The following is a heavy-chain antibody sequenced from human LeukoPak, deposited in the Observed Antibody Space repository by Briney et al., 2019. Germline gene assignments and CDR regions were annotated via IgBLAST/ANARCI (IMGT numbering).Heavy chain of an antibody. CDR1: GGSISSGSYY. CDR3: ASFYYDSSGYIDY. D-gene: IGHD3-22*01. V-gene: IGHV4-61*02. J-gene: IGHJ4*02. CDR2: IYTSGST. Sequence: PSQTLSLTCTVSGGSISSGSYYWSWIRQPAGKGLEWIGRIYTSGSTNYNPSLKSRVTISVDTFKNQFSLKLSSVTAADTAVYYCASFYYDSSGYIDYWGQGTLVTVSS.